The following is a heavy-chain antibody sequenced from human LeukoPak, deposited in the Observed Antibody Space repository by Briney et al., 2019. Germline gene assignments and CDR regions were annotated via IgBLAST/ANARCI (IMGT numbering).Heavy chain of an antibody. CDR2: IIPIFGTA. CDR3: ARDRAEYYDFWSGYPDAFDI. V-gene: IGHV1-69*13. J-gene: IGHJ3*02. Sequence: GALVKVSCKASGGTFSSYAISWVRQAPGQGLEWMGGIIPIFGTANYAHKFQGRVTITADESTSTAYMELSSLRSEDTAVYYCARDRAEYYDFWSGYPDAFDIWGQGTMVTVSS. D-gene: IGHD3-3*01. CDR1: GGTFSSYA.